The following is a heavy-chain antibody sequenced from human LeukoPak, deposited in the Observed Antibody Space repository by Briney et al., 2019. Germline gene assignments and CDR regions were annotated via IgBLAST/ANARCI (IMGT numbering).Heavy chain of an antibody. D-gene: IGHD2-2*01. Sequence: GGSLRLSCAASGFTFSSYAMSWVRQAPGKGLEWVSVIYSGGSTYYADSAKGRFTISRDNSKNTLYLQMNSLRAEDTAVYYCASPSGWGYCSSTSCPLRYWGQGTLVTVSS. CDR2: IYSGGST. CDR3: ASPSGWGYCSSTSCPLRY. J-gene: IGHJ4*02. CDR1: GFTFSSYA. V-gene: IGHV3-53*01.